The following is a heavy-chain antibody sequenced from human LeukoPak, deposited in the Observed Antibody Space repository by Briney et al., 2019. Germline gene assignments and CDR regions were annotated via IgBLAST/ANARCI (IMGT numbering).Heavy chain of an antibody. CDR2: INPNSGGT. V-gene: IGHV1-2*02. Sequence: ASVKVSCKAPGYTFTGYYMHWVRQAPRQGLEWMGWINPNSGGTNCAQKFQGRVTMTRDTSIGTAYMELSRLRSDDTAVYYCARKHGVGYSAYDFDYWGQGTLVTVSS. D-gene: IGHD5-12*01. CDR1: GYTFTGYY. CDR3: ARKHGVGYSAYDFDY. J-gene: IGHJ4*02.